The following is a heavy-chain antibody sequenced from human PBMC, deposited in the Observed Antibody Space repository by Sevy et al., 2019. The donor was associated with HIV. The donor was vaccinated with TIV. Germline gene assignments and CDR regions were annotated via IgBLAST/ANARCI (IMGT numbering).Heavy chain of an antibody. J-gene: IGHJ5*02. V-gene: IGHV3-30*03. CDR2: ISTDGNNK. D-gene: IGHD3-22*01. CDR3: AIDPGSGYLNWIDP. Sequence: GGSLRLSCAASGFTFSSFGMHWVRQAPGKGLEWEAVISTDGNNKYYADSVKGRFTISRDNSKNTLYLQMNGLRPEDTAVYYCAIDPGSGYLNWIDPWGQGTLVTVSS. CDR1: GFTFSSFG.